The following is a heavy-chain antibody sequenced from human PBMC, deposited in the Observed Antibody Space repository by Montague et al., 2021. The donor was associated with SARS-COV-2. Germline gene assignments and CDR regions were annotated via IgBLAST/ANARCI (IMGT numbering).Heavy chain of an antibody. CDR2: ISSSSNYI. J-gene: IGHJ3*02. CDR3: ARRGACNSISCLNAFDI. V-gene: IGHV3-21*01. CDR1: GFTFNKFS. Sequence: SLRLSCAASGFTFNKFSMNWVRQAPGKGLEWVSSISSSSNYIYYADSMKGRFAISRDNAKNFLYLELNSLRVEDTAVYYCARRGACNSISCLNAFDIWGQGTMLIVSS. D-gene: IGHD2/OR15-2a*01.